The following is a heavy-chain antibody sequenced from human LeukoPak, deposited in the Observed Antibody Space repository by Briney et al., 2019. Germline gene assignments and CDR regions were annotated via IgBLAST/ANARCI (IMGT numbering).Heavy chain of an antibody. D-gene: IGHD5-18*01. CDR2: ISGSGGST. CDR1: GFTFSSYV. CDR3: AKDWRRGYSYGFDY. V-gene: IGHV3-23*01. Sequence: QTGGSLRLSCAASGFTFSSYVMSWVRQAPGKGLEWVSAISGSGGSTYYADSVKGRFTISRDNSKNTLYLQMNSLRAEDTAVYYCAKDWRRGYSYGFDYWGQGTLVTVSS. J-gene: IGHJ4*02.